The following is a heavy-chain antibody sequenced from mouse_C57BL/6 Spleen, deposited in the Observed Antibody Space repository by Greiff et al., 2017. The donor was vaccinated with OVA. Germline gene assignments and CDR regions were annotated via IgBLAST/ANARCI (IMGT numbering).Heavy chain of an antibody. CDR3: ARDRDYYGSSLYWYFDV. Sequence: EVKVVESGGGLVKPGGSLKLSCAASGFTFSSYAMSWVRQTPEKRLEWVATISDGGSYTYYPDNVKGRFTLSRDNAKNNLYLQMSHLKSEDTAMYYCARDRDYYGSSLYWYFDVWGTGTTVTVSS. CDR1: GFTFSSYA. D-gene: IGHD1-1*01. V-gene: IGHV5-4*01. CDR2: ISDGGSYT. J-gene: IGHJ1*03.